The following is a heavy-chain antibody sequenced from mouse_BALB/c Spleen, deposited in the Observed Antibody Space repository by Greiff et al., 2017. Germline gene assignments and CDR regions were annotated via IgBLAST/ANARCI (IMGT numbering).Heavy chain of an antibody. V-gene: IGHV5-9-4*01. CDR1: GFTFSSYA. CDR2: ISSGGSYT. Sequence: EVQLVESGGGLVKPGGSLKLSCAASGFTFSSYAMSWVRQSPEKRLEWVAEISSGGSYTYYPETVTGRFTISRDNAKNTLYLEMSSLRSEATAMYYCARDLGDYAMDYWGQGTSVTVSS. J-gene: IGHJ4*01. CDR3: ARDLGDYAMDY.